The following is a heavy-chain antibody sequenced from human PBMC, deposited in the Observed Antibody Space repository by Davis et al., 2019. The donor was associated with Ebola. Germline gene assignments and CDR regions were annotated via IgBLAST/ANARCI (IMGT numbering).Heavy chain of an antibody. V-gene: IGHV4-31*03. Sequence: MPSETLSLTCTVSGGSISRGGYYWSWIRQHPGKGLEWIGYIYYSGSTYYNPSLKSRVTISVDTSKNQFSLKLSSVTAADTAVYYCARGGYSYGFDYWGQGTLVTVSS. CDR2: IYYSGST. J-gene: IGHJ4*02. CDR1: GGSISRGGYY. CDR3: ARGGYSYGFDY. D-gene: IGHD5-18*01.